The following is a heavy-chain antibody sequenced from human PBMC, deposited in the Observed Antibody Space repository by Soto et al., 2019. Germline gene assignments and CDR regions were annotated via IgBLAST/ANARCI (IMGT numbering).Heavy chain of an antibody. CDR2: IDWDDDK. J-gene: IGHJ4*02. CDR1: GFSLSTSGMC. Sequence: SGPTLVNPTQTLTLTCTFSGFSLSTSGMCVSWIRQPPGKALEWLARIDWDDDKYYSTSLKTRLTISKDTSKNQVVLTMTNMDPVDTATYYCARLIAAAGNFDYWGQGTLVTVSS. V-gene: IGHV2-70*11. CDR3: ARLIAAAGNFDY. D-gene: IGHD6-13*01.